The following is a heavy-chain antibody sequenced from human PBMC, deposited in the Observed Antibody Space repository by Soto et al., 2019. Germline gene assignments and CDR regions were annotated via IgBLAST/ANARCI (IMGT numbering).Heavy chain of an antibody. CDR3: ARGFRYSSGWYQFDY. D-gene: IGHD6-19*01. V-gene: IGHV3-53*02. CDR2: IYSGGST. CDR1: GFTVSSNY. Sequence: EVQLVETGGGLIQPGGSLRLSCAASGFTVSSNYMSWVRQAPGKGLEWVSVIYSGGSTYYADSVKGRFTISRDNSKNTLYLQMNSLRAEDTAVYYCARGFRYSSGWYQFDYWGQGTLVTVSS. J-gene: IGHJ4*02.